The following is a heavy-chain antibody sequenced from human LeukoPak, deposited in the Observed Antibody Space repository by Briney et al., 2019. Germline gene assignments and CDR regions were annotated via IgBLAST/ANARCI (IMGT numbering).Heavy chain of an antibody. CDR1: GFTFSNYA. V-gene: IGHV3-23*01. D-gene: IGHD6-19*01. CDR2: ISGSGGST. J-gene: IGHJ5*02. Sequence: TGGSLRLSCAASGFTFSNYAMSWVRQAPGKGLEWVSAISGSGGSTYYADSVKGRFTISRDNSKNTLYLQMNSLRAEDTAVYYCAKDLEKGIAEAGNNWFDPWGQGTLVTVSS. CDR3: AKDLEKGIAEAGNNWFDP.